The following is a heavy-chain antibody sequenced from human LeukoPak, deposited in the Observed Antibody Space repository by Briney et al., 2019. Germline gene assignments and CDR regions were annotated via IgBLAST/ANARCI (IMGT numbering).Heavy chain of an antibody. V-gene: IGHV4-34*01. CDR1: GGSFSGYY. CDR3: AGSNYYDSSGYPLRGDY. J-gene: IGHJ4*02. D-gene: IGHD3-22*01. CDR2: INHSGST. Sequence: SETLSLTCAVYGGSFSGYYWSWIRQPPGKGLEWIAEINHSGSTNYNPSLKSRVTISVDTSKNQFSLKLSSVTAADTAVYYCAGSNYYDSSGYPLRGDYWGQGTLVTVSS.